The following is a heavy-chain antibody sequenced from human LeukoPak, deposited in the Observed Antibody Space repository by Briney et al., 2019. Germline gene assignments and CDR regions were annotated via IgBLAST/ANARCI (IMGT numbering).Heavy chain of an antibody. Sequence: SETLSLTCAVYGGSFSGYYWSWIRQPPGKGLEWIGYIYYSGSTNYNPSLKSRVTISVDTSKNQFSLKLSSVTAADTAVYYCARQGYSYGLYYFDYWGQGTLVTVSS. J-gene: IGHJ4*02. D-gene: IGHD5-18*01. CDR3: ARQGYSYGLYYFDY. CDR2: IYYSGST. CDR1: GGSFSGYY. V-gene: IGHV4-59*08.